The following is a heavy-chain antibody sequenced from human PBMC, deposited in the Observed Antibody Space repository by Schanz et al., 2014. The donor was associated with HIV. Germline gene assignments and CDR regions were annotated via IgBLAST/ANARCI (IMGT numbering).Heavy chain of an antibody. Sequence: QVQLVQSGAEVKKPGSSVKVSCKASGGTFMTYAISWVRQAPGQGLEWMGGIIPVFGTTNYAQKFQGRVTITADKSTSTAYMELSSLRSEDTAVYYCARDYADYYDTSGYYLGNRFDPWGQGTLVTVSS. CDR3: ARDYADYYDTSGYYLGNRFDP. CDR1: GGTFMTYA. J-gene: IGHJ5*02. D-gene: IGHD3-22*01. CDR2: IIPVFGTT. V-gene: IGHV1-69*06.